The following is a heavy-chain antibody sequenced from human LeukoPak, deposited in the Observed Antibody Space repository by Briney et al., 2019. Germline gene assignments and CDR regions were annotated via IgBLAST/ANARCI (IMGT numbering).Heavy chain of an antibody. CDR1: GFTFSNYW. V-gene: IGHV3-7*01. Sequence: GGSLRFSCAASGFTFSNYWMSWVRRAPGKGLEWVANIKQDGSETYYVDSVRGRFTTSRDNARNSLYLQMNSLRAEDTAVYYCARDFWGAYRVDFFDYWGQGTLVTVS. CDR2: IKQDGSET. D-gene: IGHD3-3*01. J-gene: IGHJ4*02. CDR3: ARDFWGAYRVDFFDY.